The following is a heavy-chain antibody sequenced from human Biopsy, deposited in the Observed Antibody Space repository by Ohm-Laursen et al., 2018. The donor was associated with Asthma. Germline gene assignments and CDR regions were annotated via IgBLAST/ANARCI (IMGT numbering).Heavy chain of an antibody. CDR3: ARAVDYSHYYGIDV. D-gene: IGHD3-10*01. V-gene: IGHV1-18*01. CDR1: GHTFNSAG. CDR2: ISVYNGNT. J-gene: IGHJ6*02. Sequence: SVKVSCKTSGHTFNSAGITWVRQAPGQGLEWMGWISVYNGNTKVAQKLQDRVTMITGTSTSTAYMELRSLRSDDTAVYFCARAVDYSHYYGIDVWGQGTTVTVS.